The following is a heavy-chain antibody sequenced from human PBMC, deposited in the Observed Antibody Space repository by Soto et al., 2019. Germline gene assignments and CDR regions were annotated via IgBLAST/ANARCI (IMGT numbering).Heavy chain of an antibody. V-gene: IGHV4-59*01. Sequence: SETLSLTCTVSGGSISSYYWSWIRQHPGKGLEWIGYIYYSGSTNYNPSLKSRVTISVDTSKNQFSLKLSSVTAADTAVYYCAGREYCSSTSCYFYYYYGMDVWGQGTTVTVS. CDR3: AGREYCSSTSCYFYYYYGMDV. J-gene: IGHJ6*02. D-gene: IGHD2-2*01. CDR1: GGSISSYY. CDR2: IYYSGST.